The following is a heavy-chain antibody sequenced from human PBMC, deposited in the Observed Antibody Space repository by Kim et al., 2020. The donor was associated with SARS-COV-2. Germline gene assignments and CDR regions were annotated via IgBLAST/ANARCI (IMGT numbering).Heavy chain of an antibody. CDR2: ISGSGGST. CDR1: GFTFSSYA. Sequence: GGSLRLSCAASGFTFSSYAMSGVRQAPGKGLEWVSLISGSGGSTYYADSVKGRFTISRDNSKNTLYLQMNSLRAEDTAVYYCAKRGRGADYYDSSGYYYGYWGQGTLVTVSS. CDR3: AKRGRGADYYDSSGYYYGY. V-gene: IGHV3-23*01. J-gene: IGHJ4*02. D-gene: IGHD3-22*01.